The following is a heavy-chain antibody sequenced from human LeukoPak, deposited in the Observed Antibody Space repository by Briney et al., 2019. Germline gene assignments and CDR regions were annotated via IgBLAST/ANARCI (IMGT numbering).Heavy chain of an antibody. CDR2: IYYSGST. D-gene: IGHD3-22*01. CDR1: GGSISSYY. V-gene: IGHV4-59*01. CDR3: ASRGVNYYYDSSGYYHSMGPRDY. Sequence: KPSETLSLTCTVSGGSISSYYWSWIRQPPGKGLEWIGYIYYSGSTNYNPSLKSRVTISVDTSKNQFSLKLSSVTAADTAVYYCASRGVNYYYDSSGYYHSMGPRDYWGQGTLVTVSS. J-gene: IGHJ4*02.